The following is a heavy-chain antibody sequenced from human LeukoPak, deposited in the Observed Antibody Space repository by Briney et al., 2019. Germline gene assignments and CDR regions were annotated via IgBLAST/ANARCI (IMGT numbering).Heavy chain of an antibody. D-gene: IGHD3-10*01. J-gene: IGHJ3*02. Sequence: PSETLSLTCTVSGGSISSSSYYWGWIRQPPGKGLEWIGSIYYSGSTYYNPSLKSRVTISVDTSKNQFSLKLSSVTAADTAVYYCAREGRGSGSSHYAFDIWGQGTMVTVSS. CDR3: AREGRGSGSSHYAFDI. CDR2: IYYSGST. V-gene: IGHV4-39*07. CDR1: GGSISSSSYY.